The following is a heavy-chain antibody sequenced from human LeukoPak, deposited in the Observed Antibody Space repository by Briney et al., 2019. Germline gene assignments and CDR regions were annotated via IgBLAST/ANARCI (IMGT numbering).Heavy chain of an antibody. CDR1: GFTFSSYL. Sequence: GGSLRLSCAASGFTFSSYLMSWVRQAPGKGLEWVANIKQDGSEKYYVDSVKGRFTISRDNAKNSLYLQMNSLRAEDTAVYYCARDGNILTGQPSIDAFDIWGQGTMVTVSS. D-gene: IGHD3-9*01. J-gene: IGHJ3*02. CDR2: IKQDGSEK. CDR3: ARDGNILTGQPSIDAFDI. V-gene: IGHV3-7*01.